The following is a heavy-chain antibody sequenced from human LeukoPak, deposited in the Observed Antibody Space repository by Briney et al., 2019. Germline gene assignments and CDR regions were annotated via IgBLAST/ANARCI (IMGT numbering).Heavy chain of an antibody. CDR3: ARVRGDYYDSSGYYPHFDY. Sequence: GASVKVSCKASGYTFTSYDINWVRQATGQGLEWMGWMNPNSGNTGCAQKFQGRVTMTRNTSISTAYMELSSLRSEDTAVYYCARVRGDYYDSSGYYPHFDYWGQGTLVTVSS. CDR1: GYTFTSYD. J-gene: IGHJ4*02. V-gene: IGHV1-8*01. CDR2: MNPNSGNT. D-gene: IGHD3-22*01.